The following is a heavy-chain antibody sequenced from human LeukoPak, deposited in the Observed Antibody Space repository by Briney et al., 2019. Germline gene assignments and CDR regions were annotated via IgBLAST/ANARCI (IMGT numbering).Heavy chain of an antibody. CDR1: GFTFSSYA. Sequence: PGGPLRLSCAASGFTFSSYAMHGVPQAPGKGLEGVAVISYDGSNKYSADSVKGRFTISRDNSKNTLYLQMNSLRAEDTALYYCARGRYYYDSSGSIRGPLEGPWGQGTLVTVSS. J-gene: IGHJ5*02. D-gene: IGHD3-22*01. CDR3: ARGRYYYDSSGSIRGPLEGP. CDR2: ISYDGSNK. V-gene: IGHV3-30-3*01.